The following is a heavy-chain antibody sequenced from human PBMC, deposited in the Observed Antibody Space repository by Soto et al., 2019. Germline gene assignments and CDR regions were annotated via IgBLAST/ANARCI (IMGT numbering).Heavy chain of an antibody. D-gene: IGHD3-16*01. J-gene: IGHJ3*02. Sequence: ASVKVSCKASGYTFTSYGISWVRQAPGQGLEWMGGISADDGETNYAQKLQGRVTMTEDTSTDTAYMELSSLRSEDTAVYYCATEVSGGSVGAFDIWGQGTMVTVSS. CDR3: ATEVSGGSVGAFDI. CDR2: ISADDGET. V-gene: IGHV1-18*01. CDR1: GYTFTSYG.